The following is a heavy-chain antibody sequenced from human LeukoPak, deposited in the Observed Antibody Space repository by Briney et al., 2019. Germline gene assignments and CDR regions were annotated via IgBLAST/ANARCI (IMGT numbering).Heavy chain of an antibody. CDR1: GFTFSSYG. CDR2: ISYDGSNK. D-gene: IGHD3-22*01. V-gene: IGHV3-30*18. CDR3: AKDLGSNYYDSSGYYTFDY. Sequence: GGSLRLSCAASGFTFSSYGMHWVRQAPGKGLEWVAVISYDGSNKYYADSVKGRFTISRDNSKNTLYLQMNSLRAEDTAVYYCAKDLGSNYYDSSGYYTFDYWGQGTLVTVSS. J-gene: IGHJ4*02.